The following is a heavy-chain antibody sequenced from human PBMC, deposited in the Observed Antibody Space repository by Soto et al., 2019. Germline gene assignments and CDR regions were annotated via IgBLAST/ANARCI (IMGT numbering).Heavy chain of an antibody. D-gene: IGHD3-3*01. V-gene: IGHV4-34*01. J-gene: IGHJ4*02. CDR1: GGSFSGYY. CDR2: INHSGST. CDR3: ARVFGVARSPFDY. Sequence: SETLSLTCAVYGGSFSGYYCSWIRQPPGKGLEWIGEINHSGSTNYNPSLKSRVTISVDTSKNQFSLKLSSVTAADTAVYYCARVFGVARSPFDYWGQGTLVTVSS.